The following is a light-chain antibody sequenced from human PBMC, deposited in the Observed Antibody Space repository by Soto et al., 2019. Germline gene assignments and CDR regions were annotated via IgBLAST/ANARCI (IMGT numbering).Light chain of an antibody. CDR1: RNINTY. CDR2: GAS. Sequence: DLQMAQSPSSLSASVGDTITITCRASRNINTYLNWYQQKPGKAPKLLIFGASSLQSGVPSRFSGSGSRTDFTLTINSLQPEDFATYYCQQTSAAPFTFGPGTNVDIK. V-gene: IGKV1-39*01. J-gene: IGKJ3*01. CDR3: QQTSAAPFT.